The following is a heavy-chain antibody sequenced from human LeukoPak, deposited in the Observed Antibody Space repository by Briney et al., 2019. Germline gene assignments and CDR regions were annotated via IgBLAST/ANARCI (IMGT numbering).Heavy chain of an antibody. CDR3: ARTLYGDYVANFDY. Sequence: GGSLRLSCAASGFTFSSYEMNWARQAPGKGLEWVSYISSSGSTIYYADSVKGRFTISRDNAKNSLYLQMNSLRAEDTAVYYCARTLYGDYVANFDYWGQGTLVTVSS. J-gene: IGHJ4*02. CDR2: ISSSGSTI. D-gene: IGHD4-17*01. CDR1: GFTFSSYE. V-gene: IGHV3-48*03.